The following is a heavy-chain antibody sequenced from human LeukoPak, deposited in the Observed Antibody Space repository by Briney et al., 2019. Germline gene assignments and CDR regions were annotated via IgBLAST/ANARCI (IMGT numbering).Heavy chain of an antibody. Sequence: ASVRVSCKASGYTFTGYYMHWVRQAPGQGLEWMGWINPKSGATKYAQKFQGRVTMTRDTSISTAFMELSRLTSDDTAVYYCARDLAAISTGSHNWFDPWGQGTLVAVSS. D-gene: IGHD2/OR15-2a*01. V-gene: IGHV1-2*02. J-gene: IGHJ5*02. CDR1: GYTFTGYY. CDR3: ARDLAAISTGSHNWFDP. CDR2: INPKSGAT.